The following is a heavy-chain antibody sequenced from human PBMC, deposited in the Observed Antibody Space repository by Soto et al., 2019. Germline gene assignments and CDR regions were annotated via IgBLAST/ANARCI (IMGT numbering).Heavy chain of an antibody. Sequence: QFTLKESGPTLVKPTQTLTLTCTFSGFSLNTGGPGVGWIRQPPGKALEWLALIYWNDDKRYSPSLKSRLTITKDTSKNQVVLIMTNMDPVDTATYYCAHRGYGDYPRDNWFDPWGQGTLVTVSS. CDR1: GFSLNTGGPG. CDR3: AHRGYGDYPRDNWFDP. J-gene: IGHJ5*02. V-gene: IGHV2-5*01. CDR2: IYWNDDK. D-gene: IGHD4-17*01.